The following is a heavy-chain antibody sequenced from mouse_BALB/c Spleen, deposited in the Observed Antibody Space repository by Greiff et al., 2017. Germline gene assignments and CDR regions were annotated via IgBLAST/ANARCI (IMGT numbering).Heavy chain of an antibody. V-gene: IGHV1S34*01. CDR3: AREYYGHYAMDY. CDR1: GYSFTGYY. CDR2: ISCYNGAT. Sequence: LVKTGASVKISCKASGYSFTGYYMHWVKQSHGKSLEWIGYISCYNGATSYNQKFKGKATFTVDTSSSTAYMQFNSLTSEDSAVYYCAREYYGHYAMDYWGQGTSVTVSS. D-gene: IGHD1-1*01. J-gene: IGHJ4*01.